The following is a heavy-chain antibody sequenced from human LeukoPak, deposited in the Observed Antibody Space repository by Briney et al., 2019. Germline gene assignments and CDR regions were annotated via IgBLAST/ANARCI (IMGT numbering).Heavy chain of an antibody. Sequence: SQTLSLTCTVSGGSVNSGRYYWTWIRQPAGTGLEWIGRLYTNDNTNYNPSLESRVSISLDTSKSQFYLQLTSVNAADTAVYFCARGVVTDDYYMDVWGKGTTVTVSS. CDR3: ARGVVTDDYYMDV. CDR2: LYTNDNT. CDR1: GGSVNSGRYY. V-gene: IGHV4-61*02. J-gene: IGHJ6*03. D-gene: IGHD2-21*02.